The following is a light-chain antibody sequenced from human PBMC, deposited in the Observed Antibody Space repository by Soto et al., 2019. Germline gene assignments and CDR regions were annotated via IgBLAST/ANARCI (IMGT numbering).Light chain of an antibody. J-gene: IGKJ4*01. CDR1: QSVSSY. CDR2: GAS. CDR3: QQYGSSRLT. V-gene: IGKV3-20*01. Sequence: IVLTHSPATLSLSPLERATLSFMASQSVSSYLAWYQQKPGQAPRLLIYGASRRATGIPDRFSGSGSGTDFTLTISRLEPEDFAVYYCQQYGSSRLTFGGGTKVDIK.